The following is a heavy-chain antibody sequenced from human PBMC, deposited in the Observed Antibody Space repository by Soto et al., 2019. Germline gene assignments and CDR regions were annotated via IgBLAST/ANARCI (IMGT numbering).Heavy chain of an antibody. J-gene: IGHJ6*03. V-gene: IGHV3-21*01. D-gene: IGHD1-26*01. CDR3: ARDQSWSYPSPLAYYYMDV. Sequence: EVQLVESGGGLVKPGGSLRLSCAASGFTFSSYSMNWVRQAPGKGLEWVSSISSSSSYIYYADSVKGRFTISRDNAKNSLYLQMTSLRAEDTAVYYCARDQSWSYPSPLAYYYMDVWGKGTTVNGSS. CDR2: ISSSSSYI. CDR1: GFTFSSYS.